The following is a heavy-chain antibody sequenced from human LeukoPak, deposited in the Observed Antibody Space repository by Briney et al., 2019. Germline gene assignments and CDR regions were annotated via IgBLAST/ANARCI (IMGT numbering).Heavy chain of an antibody. CDR2: IKEDGTET. CDR3: AKEGRSLQTY. D-gene: IGHD5-24*01. CDR1: GFILSNHW. J-gene: IGHJ4*02. Sequence: GGSLRLSCAASGFILSNHWMSWVRLAPGKGLEWVANIKEDGTETYYVDSVKGRFTISRDNAKNSLYLQMNSLRVEDTAVYYCAKEGRSLQTYWGQGTLVTVSS. V-gene: IGHV3-7*03.